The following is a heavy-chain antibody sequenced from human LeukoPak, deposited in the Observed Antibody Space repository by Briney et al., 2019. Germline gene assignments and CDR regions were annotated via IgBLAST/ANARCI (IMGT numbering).Heavy chain of an antibody. CDR1: GYTFTSYD. CDR3: ARCPVGGSSWSPGGY. V-gene: IGHV1-8*01. J-gene: IGHJ4*02. D-gene: IGHD6-13*01. Sequence: ASVKVSCKASGYTFTSYDINWVRQSTGQGLEWMGGMNPNSGNAGYAQKFQPRVTMTRNTSISTAYMELSSLISEDTAVYYCARCPVGGSSWSPGGYWGQGTLVTVSS. CDR2: MNPNSGNA.